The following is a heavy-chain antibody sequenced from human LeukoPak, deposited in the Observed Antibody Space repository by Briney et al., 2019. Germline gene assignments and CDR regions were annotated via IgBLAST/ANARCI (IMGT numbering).Heavy chain of an antibody. CDR2: ISADNGDT. J-gene: IGHJ5*02. V-gene: IGHV1-18*01. CDR1: GYTFTSYG. Sequence: ASVKVSCKASGYTFTSYGITWVRQAPGQGLEWMTWISADNGDTNYAQKFKGRVTMTTETSTSTAYMELRSLRSDDTAVYYCARKVWNSRDTSGPLDPWGQGTLVIVSS. CDR3: ARKVWNSRDTSGPLDP. D-gene: IGHD6-19*01.